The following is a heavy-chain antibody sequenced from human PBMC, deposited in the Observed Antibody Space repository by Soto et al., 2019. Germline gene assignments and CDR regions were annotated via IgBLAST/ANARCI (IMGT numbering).Heavy chain of an antibody. V-gene: IGHV3-7*05. CDR2: IKEDGSEK. CDR1: EFTFSSYW. CDR3: ARDLGAPGRGSAVGYYYHYGMDV. D-gene: IGHD2-2*01. J-gene: IGHJ6*02. Sequence: EVQLVESGGGLVQPGGPLRLSCAASEFTFSSYWMNWVRQAPGKGLEWVANIKEDGSEKYYVDSVKGQFTISRDNAKNSLYLQMNSLRGEDTAVYYCARDLGAPGRGSAVGYYYHYGMDVWGQGTTVTVSS.